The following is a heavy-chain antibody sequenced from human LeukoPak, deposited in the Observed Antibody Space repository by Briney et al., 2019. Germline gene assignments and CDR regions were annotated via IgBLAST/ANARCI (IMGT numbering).Heavy chain of an antibody. CDR2: INSDGSST. Sequence: PGGSLRLSCAASGFTFSSYWMHWVRQAPGKGLVWVSRINSDGSSTSYADSVKGRFTISRDNAKNTLYLQMNSLRAEDTALYYCARKYSGTNPFDYWGQGTLVTVSS. CDR3: ARKYSGTNPFDY. CDR1: GFTFSSYW. D-gene: IGHD1-26*01. J-gene: IGHJ4*02. V-gene: IGHV3-74*01.